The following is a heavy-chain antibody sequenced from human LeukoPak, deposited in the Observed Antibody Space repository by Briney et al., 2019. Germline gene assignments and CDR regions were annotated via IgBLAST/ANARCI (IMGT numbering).Heavy chain of an antibody. D-gene: IGHD1-26*01. CDR2: IIPIFATP. V-gene: IGHV1-69*05. J-gene: IGHJ4*02. CDR3: ARGRGSYFEDFDF. Sequence: ASVKVSCKASGGSFSTYPITWVRQAPGQGLEWMGRIIPIFATPNYAQKFQGRVTFITDESTTTVYMELNSLSSDGPAVYCCARGRGSYFEDFDFWGQGTLVTVSS. CDR1: GGSFSTYP.